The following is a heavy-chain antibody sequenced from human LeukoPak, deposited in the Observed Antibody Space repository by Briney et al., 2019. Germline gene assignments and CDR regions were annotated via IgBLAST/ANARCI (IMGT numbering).Heavy chain of an antibody. Sequence: SETPSLTCAVYGGSFSGYYWSWIRQPPGKGLEWIGEINHSGSTNYNPSLKSRVTISVDTSKNQFSLKLSSVTAADTAVYYCARGNSIVVFDYWGQGTLVTVSS. J-gene: IGHJ4*02. V-gene: IGHV4-34*01. CDR3: ARGNSIVVFDY. CDR1: GGSFSGYY. D-gene: IGHD3-22*01. CDR2: INHSGST.